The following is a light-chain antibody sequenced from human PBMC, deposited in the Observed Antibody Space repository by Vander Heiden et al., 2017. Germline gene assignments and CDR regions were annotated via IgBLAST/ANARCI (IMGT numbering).Light chain of an antibody. CDR1: QSISSY. CDR2: AAS. CDR3: QRSDSTRWT. Sequence: DIQMTQSPSSLSASVGDRVTITCRASQSISSYLNWYQQKPGKAPKLLIYAASSLQSGVPSRFSGSGSGTDFTLTISRLQPEDFATYYCQRSDSTRWTFGQGTKVEIK. V-gene: IGKV1-39*01. J-gene: IGKJ1*01.